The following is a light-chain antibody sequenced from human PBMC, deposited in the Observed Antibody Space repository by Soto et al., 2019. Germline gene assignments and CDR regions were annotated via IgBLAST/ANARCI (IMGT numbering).Light chain of an antibody. CDR3: IQHRQAISR. CDR2: LGS. V-gene: IGKV2-28*01. Sequence: IVMTQSPLSLPVTPGEPASISCRSSQSLLHANGNNYLHWYLQKPGQSPQLLIFLGSNRASGVPDSFSGSGSGSDFTLEISRVEVDDGGVYYCIQHRQAISRLGQGVKGDIK. CDR1: QSLLHANGNNY. J-gene: IGKJ1*01.